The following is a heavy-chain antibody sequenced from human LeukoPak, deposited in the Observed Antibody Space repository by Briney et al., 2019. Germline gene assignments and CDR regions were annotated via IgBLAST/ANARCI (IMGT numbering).Heavy chain of an antibody. Sequence: GGSLRLSCAASGFTFSSYSMNWVRQAPGKGLEWVSYISSSSSTIYYADSVKGRFTISRDNAKNSLYLQMNSLRAEDTAVYYCAREFIYYYGSGSYLGDYFDYWGQGTLVTVSS. V-gene: IGHV3-48*04. CDR3: AREFIYYYGSGSYLGDYFDY. CDR2: ISSSSSTI. J-gene: IGHJ4*02. D-gene: IGHD3-10*01. CDR1: GFTFSSYS.